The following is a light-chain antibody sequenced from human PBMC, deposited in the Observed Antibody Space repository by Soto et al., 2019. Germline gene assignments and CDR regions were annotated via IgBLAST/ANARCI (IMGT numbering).Light chain of an antibody. J-gene: IGLJ2*01. CDR1: SSDVGSYNL. CDR2: EGS. Sequence: QSALTQPASVSGSPGQSITISCTGTSSDVGSYNLVSWYQQHPGKAPKLMIYEGSKRPSGVSNRFSGSKSGNTPSLTISGPQAGGRGDYYCCEFAGSRSLVVFGGGTNLPVL. V-gene: IGLV2-23*01. CDR3: CEFAGSRSLVV.